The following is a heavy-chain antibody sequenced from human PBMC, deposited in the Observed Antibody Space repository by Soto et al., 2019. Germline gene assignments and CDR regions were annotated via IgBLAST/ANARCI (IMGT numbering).Heavy chain of an antibody. J-gene: IGHJ4*02. V-gene: IGHV3-23*01. CDR1: GFTFSSYA. CDR3: AKEMTSGYYLFDY. D-gene: IGHD3-22*01. CDR2: ISGTGGST. Sequence: GGSLRLSCAASGFTFSSYAMSWVRQAPGKGLEWVSTISGTGGSTYYPDSVKGRFTISRDNSKNTVYLQMNSLRAEDAALYYCAKEMTSGYYLFDYWGQGTLVTVSS.